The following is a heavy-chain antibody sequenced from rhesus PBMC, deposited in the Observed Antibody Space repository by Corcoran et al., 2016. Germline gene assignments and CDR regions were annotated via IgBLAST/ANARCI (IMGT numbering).Heavy chain of an antibody. Sequence: EVQLVGSGGGLVQPGGSLRLSCAASGFTFSSYGMSWLRQAPGRGLEWVSYVSTGVGSTYYAASVKGRFTISRDNAKNTLSLQMNSLRAEDTAVYYCAKGGGEDYWGQGVLVTVSS. CDR2: YVSTGVGST. CDR1: GFTFSSYG. CDR3: AKGGGEDY. D-gene: IGHD6-25*01. V-gene: IGHV3S5*01. J-gene: IGHJ4*01.